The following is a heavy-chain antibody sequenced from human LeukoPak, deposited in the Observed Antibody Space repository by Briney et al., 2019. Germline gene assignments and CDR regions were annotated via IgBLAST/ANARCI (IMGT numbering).Heavy chain of an antibody. CDR3: ARFDHVWETHGMDAFDL. CDR2: IYHSEST. J-gene: IGHJ3*01. D-gene: IGHD3-16*01. Sequence: PSETLSLTCGVSGYSISRGYSWGWIRQPPGKGLEWIGNIYHSESTHYNPSLKSRVTISPDTSKNQFSLKLTSVTASDTAVYYCARFDHVWETHGMDAFDLWGQGTTVTVSS. CDR1: GYSISRGYS. V-gene: IGHV4-38-2*01.